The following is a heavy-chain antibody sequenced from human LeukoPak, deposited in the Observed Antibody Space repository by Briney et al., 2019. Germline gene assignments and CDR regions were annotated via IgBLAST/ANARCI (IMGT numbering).Heavy chain of an antibody. CDR3: AALDTIFGVVRINWFDP. CDR2: IIPIFGTA. CDR1: GGTFSSYA. J-gene: IGHJ5*02. Sequence: ASVKVSCKASGGTFSSYAISWVRQAPGQGLEWMRGIIPIFGTANYAQKFQGRVTITADESTSTAYMELSSLRSEDTAVYYCAALDTIFGVVRINWFDPWGQGTLVTVSS. V-gene: IGHV1-69*13. D-gene: IGHD3-3*01.